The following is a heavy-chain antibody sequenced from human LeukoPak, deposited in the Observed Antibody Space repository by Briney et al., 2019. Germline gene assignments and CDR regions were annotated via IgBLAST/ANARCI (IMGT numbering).Heavy chain of an antibody. V-gene: IGHV3-53*05. CDR3: AKVVGNWNDFDY. CDR2: IYSGGTT. Sequence: GGSLRLSCAASGFTVSSNYMSWVRQAPGKGLEWGSVIYSGGTTYYADSVKGRFTISRDNSKNTLYLQMNSLRAEDTAVYYCAKVVGNWNDFDYWGQGTLVTVSS. CDR1: GFTVSSNY. D-gene: IGHD1-1*01. J-gene: IGHJ4*02.